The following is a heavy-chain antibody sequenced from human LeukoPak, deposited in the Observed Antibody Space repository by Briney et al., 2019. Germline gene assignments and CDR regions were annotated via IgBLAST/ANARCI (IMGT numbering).Heavy chain of an antibody. J-gene: IGHJ4*02. CDR2: ISSSSSNI. CDR3: ARDAVMGTTPFYFEC. CDR1: GFILSSYG. V-gene: IGHV3-48*01. Sequence: PGESLRLSCTASGFILSSYGMNWVRQAPGKGLEWVSYISSSSSNIFYADSVKGRFTISRDNAKDSLFLQMNSLRAEDTALYYCARDAVMGTTPFYFECRLEAALVTVSS. D-gene: IGHD1-1*01.